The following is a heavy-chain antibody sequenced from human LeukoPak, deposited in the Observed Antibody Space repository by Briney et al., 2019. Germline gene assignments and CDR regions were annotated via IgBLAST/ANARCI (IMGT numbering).Heavy chain of an antibody. Sequence: SETLSLTCTVSGGSISSGSYYWSWIRQPAGKGLEWIGRIYTSGSTNYNPSLKSRVTISVDPSKNQFSLKLSSVTAADTAVYYCAREVYDILTGYPSWGQGTLVTVSS. D-gene: IGHD3-9*01. CDR2: IYTSGST. J-gene: IGHJ4*02. CDR3: AREVYDILTGYPS. V-gene: IGHV4-61*02. CDR1: GGSISSGSYY.